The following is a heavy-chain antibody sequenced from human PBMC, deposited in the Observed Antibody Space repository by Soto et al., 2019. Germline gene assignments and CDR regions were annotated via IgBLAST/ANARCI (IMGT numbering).Heavy chain of an antibody. D-gene: IGHD3-3*01. CDR3: ARDAEGYDFWSGYVGYYYYYYMDV. Sequence: PGGSLRLSCAASGFTFSSYGMSWVRQAPGKGLEWVSVIYSGGSTYYADSVKGRFTISRDNSKNTLYLQMNSLRAEDTAVYYCARDAEGYDFWSGYVGYYYYYYMDVWGKGTTVTVSS. CDR2: IYSGGST. CDR1: GFTFSSYG. V-gene: IGHV3-66*01. J-gene: IGHJ6*03.